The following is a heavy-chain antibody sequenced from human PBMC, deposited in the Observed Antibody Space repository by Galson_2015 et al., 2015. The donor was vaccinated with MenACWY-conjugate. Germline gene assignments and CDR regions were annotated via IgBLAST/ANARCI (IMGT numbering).Heavy chain of an antibody. D-gene: IGHD1-26*01. CDR1: GFTFSTYW. J-gene: IGHJ4*02. Sequence: SLRLSCAPSGFTFSTYWMHWVRQAPGKGLGWVSRIDPDESTTDYAESMKGRFTISRDNAKNTLFLQIHSLRVEDTAVYYCATAGSYRFDYWGQGALVTVSS. CDR2: IDPDESTT. V-gene: IGHV3-74*01. CDR3: ATAGSYRFDY.